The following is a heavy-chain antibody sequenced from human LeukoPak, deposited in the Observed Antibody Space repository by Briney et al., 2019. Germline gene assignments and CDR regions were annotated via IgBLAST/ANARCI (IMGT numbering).Heavy chain of an antibody. CDR1: GFTFSSYA. V-gene: IGHV3-30-3*01. Sequence: GGSLRLSYAASGFTFSSYAMHWVRQAPGKGLEWVAVISYDGSNKYYADSVKGRFTISRDNSKNTLYLQMNSLRAEDTAVYYCASPPPTIFGVVITSDYWGQGTLVTVSS. CDR3: ASPPPTIFGVVITSDY. D-gene: IGHD3-3*01. J-gene: IGHJ4*02. CDR2: ISYDGSNK.